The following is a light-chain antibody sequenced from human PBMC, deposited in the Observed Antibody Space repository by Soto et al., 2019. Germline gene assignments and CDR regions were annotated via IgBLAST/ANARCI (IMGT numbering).Light chain of an antibody. Sequence: EIVLTQSPATLSLSPGERATLSCRAGQSVSSYLAWYQQKPGQAPRLLIYDASNRATGIPARFSGSGSGKDFTLTISSLEPEDFAVYYCQQRSNWPWTFGQGTKVEIK. CDR1: QSVSSY. V-gene: IGKV3-11*01. CDR2: DAS. J-gene: IGKJ1*01. CDR3: QQRSNWPWT.